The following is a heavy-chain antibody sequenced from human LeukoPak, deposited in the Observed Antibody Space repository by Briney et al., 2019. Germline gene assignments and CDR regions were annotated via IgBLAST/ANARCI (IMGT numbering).Heavy chain of an antibody. J-gene: IGHJ4*02. CDR3: ARVPYYDILTGYYGGYFDY. CDR2: IYYSGST. V-gene: IGHV4-30-4*01. CDR1: GGSISSGDYY. D-gene: IGHD3-9*01. Sequence: SQTLSLTCTVSGGSISSGDYYWSWIRQPPGKGLEWIGYIYYSGSTYYNPSLKSRVTISVYTSKNQFSLKLSSVTAADTAVYYCARVPYYDILTGYYGGYFDYWGQGTLVTVSS.